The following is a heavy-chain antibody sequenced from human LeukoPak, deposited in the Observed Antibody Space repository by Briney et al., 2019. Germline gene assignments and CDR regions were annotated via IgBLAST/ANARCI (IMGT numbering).Heavy chain of an antibody. Sequence: GGSLRLSCVASGFTFSSYWMHWVRQAPGKGQVWVSRISSDGSSKTYADSVKGRFTTSRDNAKNTLYLQMNSLRAEDTALYYCARVAEYSTAGMRYWGQGTLVTVSS. CDR2: ISSDGSSK. V-gene: IGHV3-74*03. D-gene: IGHD6-6*01. CDR1: GFTFSSYW. J-gene: IGHJ4*02. CDR3: ARVAEYSTAGMRY.